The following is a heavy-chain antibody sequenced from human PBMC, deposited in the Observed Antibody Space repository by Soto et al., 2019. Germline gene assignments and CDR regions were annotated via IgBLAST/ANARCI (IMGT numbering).Heavy chain of an antibody. V-gene: IGHV4-4*02. CDR2: IYHSGST. Sequence: SETLSLTCAVSGGSISSSNWWSWVRQPPGKGLEWIGEIYHSGSTNYNPSLKSRVTISVDKSKNQFSLKLSSVTAADTAVYYCARESITMVRGALDPWGQGTLVTVSS. CDR1: GGSISSSNW. J-gene: IGHJ5*02. CDR3: ARESITMVRGALDP. D-gene: IGHD3-10*01.